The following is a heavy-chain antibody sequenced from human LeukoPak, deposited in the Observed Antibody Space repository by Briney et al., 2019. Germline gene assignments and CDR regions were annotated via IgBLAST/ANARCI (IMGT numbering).Heavy chain of an antibody. CDR3: VAEEYGTGSYYKSAF. J-gene: IGHJ4*02. CDR2: IYYSGST. D-gene: IGHD3-10*01. V-gene: IGHV4-39*01. CDR1: GGSISSSSYY. Sequence: PSETLSLTCTVSGGSISSSSYYWGWIRQPPGKGLEWIGSIYYSGSTYYNPSLKSRVTISVDTSKNQFSLKLTSVTAADTAVYYCVAEEYGTGSYYKSAFWGKGALVTVSS.